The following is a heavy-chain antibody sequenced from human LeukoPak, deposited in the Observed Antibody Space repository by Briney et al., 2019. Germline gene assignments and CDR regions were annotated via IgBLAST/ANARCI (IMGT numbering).Heavy chain of an antibody. J-gene: IGHJ4*02. CDR3: AKDGAKDDRTGSLGHYFDY. V-gene: IGHV3-23*01. D-gene: IGHD3-22*01. Sequence: GGSLRLSCAASGFTFSSYAMNWVRQVPEKGLEWVSAISGSSGNANYADSVKGRFTVSRDNSKNTLYLQMISLIAEDTALYYCAKDGAKDDRTGSLGHYFDYWGQGILVIVPS. CDR2: ISGSSGNA. CDR1: GFTFSSYA.